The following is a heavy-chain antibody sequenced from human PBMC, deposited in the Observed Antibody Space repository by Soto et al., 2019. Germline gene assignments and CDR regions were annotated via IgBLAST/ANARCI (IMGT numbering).Heavy chain of an antibody. Sequence: PSEPLSLTCTVSGGSISSGDYYWSWIRQPPGRGLEWIGYIYYSGSTYYNPSLKSRVTISVDTSKNQFSLKLSSVTAADTAVYYCSAYGDYYYYGMDVWGQGTTVTVSS. V-gene: IGHV4-30-4*01. CDR1: GGSISSGDYY. J-gene: IGHJ6*02. CDR3: SAYGDYYYYGMDV. CDR2: IYYSGST. D-gene: IGHD4-17*01.